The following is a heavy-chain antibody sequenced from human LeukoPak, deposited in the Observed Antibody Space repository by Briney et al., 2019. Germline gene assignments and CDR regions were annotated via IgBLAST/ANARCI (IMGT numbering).Heavy chain of an antibody. D-gene: IGHD3-16*01. CDR1: GFTFSSYA. Sequence: GGSLRLSCAASGFTFSSYAMSWVRQAPGKGLEWVSAISGNINTYYADSVKGRFTISRDNSKNTLYLQMNSLRAEDTAVYYCAKDVGYRGDYYFNYWGQGTLVTVSS. J-gene: IGHJ4*02. CDR3: AKDVGYRGDYYFNY. CDR2: ISGNINT. V-gene: IGHV3-23*01.